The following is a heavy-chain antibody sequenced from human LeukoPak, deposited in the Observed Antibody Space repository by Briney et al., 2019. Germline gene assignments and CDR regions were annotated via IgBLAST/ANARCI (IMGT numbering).Heavy chain of an antibody. J-gene: IGHJ4*02. CDR1: GFTFSRYG. V-gene: IGHV3-30*14. CDR3: ASRAGAYSHPYDY. Sequence: GGSLRLSCAASGFTFSRYGMHWVRQAPGKGLEWVTAISYDGSNKYYADSVKGRFIISRDDSNNTLYLQMNSFTSEDEAVYYCASRAGAYSHPYDYWGQGTLVTVSS. CDR2: ISYDGSNK. D-gene: IGHD4/OR15-4a*01.